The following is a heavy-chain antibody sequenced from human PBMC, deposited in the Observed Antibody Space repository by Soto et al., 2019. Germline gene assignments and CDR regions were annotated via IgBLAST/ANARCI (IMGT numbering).Heavy chain of an antibody. Sequence: GGSLRLSCAASGFSFSRFEMNWVRQAPGKGLEWVSYISSSSGVIYYADSVKGRFTISRDNAKNSLYLQMSSLRAEDTAVYFCAKDLGSYLSPAFDYWGLGTLVTVSS. V-gene: IGHV3-48*03. CDR1: GFSFSRFE. CDR3: AKDLGSYLSPAFDY. CDR2: ISSSSGVI. J-gene: IGHJ4*02. D-gene: IGHD1-26*01.